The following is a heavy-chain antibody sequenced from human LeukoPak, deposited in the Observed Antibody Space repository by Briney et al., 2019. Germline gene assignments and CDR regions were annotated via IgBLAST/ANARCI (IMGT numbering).Heavy chain of an antibody. CDR3: ARDKLVGATPHNWFDP. D-gene: IGHD1-26*01. V-gene: IGHV1-46*01. J-gene: IGHJ5*02. CDR2: INPSGGST. Sequence: GASVKVSCKTSGYTFTSYYMHWVRQAPGQGLEWMGVINPSGGSTSYAQKFQGRVTMTRDMSTSTVYMELNSLRSEDTAMYYCARDKLVGATPHNWFDPWGQGTLVTVSS. CDR1: GYTFTSYY.